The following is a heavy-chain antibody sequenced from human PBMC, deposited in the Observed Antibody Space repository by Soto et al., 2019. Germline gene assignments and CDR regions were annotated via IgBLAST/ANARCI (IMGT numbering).Heavy chain of an antibody. D-gene: IGHD6-19*01. CDR2: ISGSGGTT. CDR3: AKTANGWFSAFDI. J-gene: IGHJ3*02. Sequence: GGSLRLSCAAAGFTFSSYAMSWVRQAPGKGLEWVSAISGSGGTTYYADSVKGRFTFSRDNSKNTLYLQMNSLRAEDTAVYYCAKTANGWFSAFDIWGQGTMVTVSS. V-gene: IGHV3-23*01. CDR1: GFTFSSYA.